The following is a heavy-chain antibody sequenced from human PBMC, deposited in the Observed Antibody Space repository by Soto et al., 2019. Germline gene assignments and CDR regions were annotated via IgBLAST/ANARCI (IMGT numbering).Heavy chain of an antibody. D-gene: IGHD3-10*01. Sequence: QVQLQESGPGLVKPSETLSLTCTISGGPMNNYYCSWFRQPRGQGLEWIGYVGYNGCTRYNPSLRSRVAISLDTAKNQFSLKLSSVTAADTAVYYCARQGFGALHGLVDVWGQGITVTVSS. CDR1: GGPMNNYY. CDR2: VGYNGCT. J-gene: IGHJ6*02. CDR3: ARQGFGALHGLVDV. V-gene: IGHV4-59*08.